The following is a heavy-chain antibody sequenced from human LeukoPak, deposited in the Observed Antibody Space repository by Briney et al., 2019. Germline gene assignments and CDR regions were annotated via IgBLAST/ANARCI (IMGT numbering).Heavy chain of an antibody. D-gene: IGHD3-22*01. CDR2: ISSSSTTI. CDR3: ARDTYYYDSSGYYYPGGCDY. V-gene: IGHV3-48*01. J-gene: IGHJ4*02. CDR1: GSTFSSYN. Sequence: GGSLRLSCAASGSTFSSYNMNWVRQAPGKGLEWVSYISSSSTTIDYADSVKGRFTISRDNAKNSLYLQMNSLRAEDTAVYYCARDTYYYDSSGYYYPGGCDYWGQGTLVTVSS.